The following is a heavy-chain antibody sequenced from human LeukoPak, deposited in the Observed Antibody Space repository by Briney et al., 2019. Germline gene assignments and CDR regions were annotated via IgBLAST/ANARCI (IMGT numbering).Heavy chain of an antibody. CDR2: ISGSGGGT. Sequence: GGSLRLSCAASGFTFSSYAMSWVRQAPGKGLEWVSAISGSGGGTYYADSVKSRFTISRDNPKNTLYLQMNSLRAEDTAVYYCAKGRTFIAVAAYDWGQGTLVTVSS. D-gene: IGHD6-19*01. CDR3: AKGRTFIAVAAYD. V-gene: IGHV3-23*01. J-gene: IGHJ4*02. CDR1: GFTFSSYA.